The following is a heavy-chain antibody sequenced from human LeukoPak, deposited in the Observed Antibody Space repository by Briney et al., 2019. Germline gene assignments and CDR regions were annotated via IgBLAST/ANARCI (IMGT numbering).Heavy chain of an antibody. CDR3: ARDLNVYYYDSSGCSDF. CDR1: GGTFSSYA. V-gene: IGHV1-18*01. D-gene: IGHD3-22*01. J-gene: IGHJ4*02. Sequence: GASVKVSCKASGGTFSSYAISWVRQAPGQGLEWMGWISINNGNRNYAQKFQGRVTMTTDTSTSTAYMELRSLRSDDTAMYFCARDLNVYYYDSSGCSDFWGQGTLVTVSS. CDR2: ISINNGNR.